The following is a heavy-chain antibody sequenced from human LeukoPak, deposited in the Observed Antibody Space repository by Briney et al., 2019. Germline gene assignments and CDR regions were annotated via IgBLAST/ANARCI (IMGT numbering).Heavy chain of an antibody. CDR3: ARADKDIVLID. CDR1: GGSISSGDYY. V-gene: IGHV4-30-4*01. J-gene: IGHJ4*02. CDR2: IYYSGST. D-gene: IGHD2-8*01. Sequence: SETLSLTCIVSGGSISSGDYYWSWIRQPPGKGLEWIGYIYYSGSTYYNPSLKSRVTISVDTSKNQFSLKLSSVTAADTAVYYCARADKDIVLIDWGQGTLVTVSS.